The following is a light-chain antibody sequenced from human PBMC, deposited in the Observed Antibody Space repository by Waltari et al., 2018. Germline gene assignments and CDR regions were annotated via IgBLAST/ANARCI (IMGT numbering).Light chain of an antibody. V-gene: IGKV2-30*01. CDR3: MHGGHWPYT. J-gene: IGKJ2*01. CDR1: QSLVYSDGNIY. CDR2: KIS. Sequence: VVVTQSPLPLAVHLGQPALISCRSSQSLVYSDGNIYLKWVHQRPGQSPRRLIYKISNRDSGVPDRFSGSGSGNDFTLKISRVEAEDVGIYYCMHGGHWPYTFGQGTKLEIK.